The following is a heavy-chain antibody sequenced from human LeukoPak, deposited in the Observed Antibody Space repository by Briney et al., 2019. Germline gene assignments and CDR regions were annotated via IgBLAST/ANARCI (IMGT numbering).Heavy chain of an antibody. V-gene: IGHV4-34*01. CDR1: GGSFNGYY. Sequence: SETLSLTCAVYGGSFNGYYWSWIHQPPGKGLEWIGEINHSGSTNYNPSLKSRVTISVDTSKNQFSLKLSSVTAADTAEYYCASRYSSGWLFDPWGQGTLVTVSS. J-gene: IGHJ5*02. CDR3: ASRYSSGWLFDP. D-gene: IGHD6-19*01. CDR2: INHSGST.